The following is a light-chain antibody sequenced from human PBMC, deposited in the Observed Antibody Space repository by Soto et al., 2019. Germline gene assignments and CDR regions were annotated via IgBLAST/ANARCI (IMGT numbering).Light chain of an antibody. CDR3: QQYNNWPRT. J-gene: IGKJ2*01. CDR1: RSVSSY. CDR2: DAS. Sequence: EIVLTQSPATLSLSPGERATLSCRASRSVSSYLAWYQQKPGQTPRLLIHDASSRATGIPARFSGSGSGTEFTLTISSLQSEDFAVYYCQQYNNWPRTFGQGTKLEIK. V-gene: IGKV3-15*01.